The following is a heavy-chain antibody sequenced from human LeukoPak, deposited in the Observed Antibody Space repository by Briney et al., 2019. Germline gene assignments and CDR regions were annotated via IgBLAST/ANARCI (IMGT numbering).Heavy chain of an antibody. V-gene: IGHV4-39*01. CDR3: ARHVEQRLTPFDH. J-gene: IGHJ4*02. Sequence: PSETLSLTCTVSGGSISSSSDYWGWIRQPPGKGLEWIGSIYYSGNTYYNPSLKSRVTISVDTSKKQFSLKLSSVTAADTAVYYCARHVEQRLTPFDHWGQGILVTVSS. D-gene: IGHD6-19*01. CDR2: IYYSGNT. CDR1: GGSISSSSDY.